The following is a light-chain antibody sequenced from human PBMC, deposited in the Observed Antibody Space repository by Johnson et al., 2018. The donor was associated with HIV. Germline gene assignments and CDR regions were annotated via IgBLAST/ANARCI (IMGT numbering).Light chain of an antibody. V-gene: IGLV1-51*01. CDR2: DNN. J-gene: IGLJ1*01. CDR3: GTWDSSLSAGYV. Sequence: QPVLTQPPSVSAAPGQKVTISCSGSSSNIGNSYVSWYQQLPGTAPKLLIYDNNKRPSGIPDQFSGSKSGTSATLGITGLQTGDEADYYCGTWDSSLSAGYVFGTGTKVTVL. CDR1: SSNIGNSY.